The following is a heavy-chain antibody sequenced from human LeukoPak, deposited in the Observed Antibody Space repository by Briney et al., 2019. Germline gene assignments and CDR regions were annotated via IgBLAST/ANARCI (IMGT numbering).Heavy chain of an antibody. Sequence: GGSLRLSCAASGFTFSSYAMSWVRQAPGTGLEWVSGISGGGDTTYTADPVKGRFTISRDNSKNTLDLQMNSLRAEDTAVYYCAGISYSGTWPVGYWGQGTLVTVSS. CDR2: ISGGGDTT. CDR3: AGISYSGTWPVGY. V-gene: IGHV3-23*01. D-gene: IGHD6-25*01. J-gene: IGHJ4*02. CDR1: GFTFSSYA.